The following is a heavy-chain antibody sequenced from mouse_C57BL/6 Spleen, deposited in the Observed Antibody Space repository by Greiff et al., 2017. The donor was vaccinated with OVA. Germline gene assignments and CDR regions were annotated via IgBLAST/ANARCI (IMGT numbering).Heavy chain of an antibody. V-gene: IGHV1-18*01. CDR1: GYTFTDYN. CDR3: ARLTGVYAMDY. J-gene: IGHJ4*01. D-gene: IGHD4-1*01. CDR2: INPNNGGT. Sequence: VQLKQSGPELVKPGASVKIPCKASGYTFTDYNMDWVKQSHGKSLEWIGDINPNNGGTIYNQKFKGKATLTVDKSSSTAYMELRSLTSEDTAVYYCARLTGVYAMDYWGQGTSVTVSS.